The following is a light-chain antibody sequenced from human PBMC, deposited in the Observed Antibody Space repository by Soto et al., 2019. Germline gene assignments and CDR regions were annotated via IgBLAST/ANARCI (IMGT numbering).Light chain of an antibody. Sequence: EIVLTQSPATLSLSPGERATLSCRASQSVSSYLAWYQQKPGQAPGLLIYDASNRATGIPARFSGSGSGTDFTLTIRSLEPEDFAVYYCQQRSNWPRTFGQGTKVEIK. CDR3: QQRSNWPRT. CDR2: DAS. J-gene: IGKJ1*01. CDR1: QSVSSY. V-gene: IGKV3-11*01.